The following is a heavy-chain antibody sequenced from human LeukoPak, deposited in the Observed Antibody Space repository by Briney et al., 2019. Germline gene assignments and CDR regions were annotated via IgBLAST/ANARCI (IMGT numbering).Heavy chain of an antibody. CDR3: ARGAGYNYPYYFDY. Sequence: GSLRLSCAASEFTFSNYWMTWVRQAPGKGLEWVANIKQDGSEMYYVDSVKGRFTISRDNSKNTLYLQMNSLRAEDTAVYYCARGAGYNYPYYFDYWGQGTLVTVSS. CDR2: IKQDGSEM. CDR1: EFTFSNYW. J-gene: IGHJ4*02. V-gene: IGHV3-7*03. D-gene: IGHD5-24*01.